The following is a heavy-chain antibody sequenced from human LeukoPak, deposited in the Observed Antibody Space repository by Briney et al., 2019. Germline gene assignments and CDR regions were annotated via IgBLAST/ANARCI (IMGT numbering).Heavy chain of an antibody. CDR2: IKSKTDGGTT. CDR3: TRERGYYGLDV. CDR1: GFTFSDAW. V-gene: IGHV3-15*01. D-gene: IGHD3-10*01. J-gene: IGHJ6*02. Sequence: GGSLRLSCAASGFTFSDAWMSWVRQAPGKGLEWVGRIKSKTDGGTTDYAAPVKGRFTISRDDSKNTLFLQMDRLKTEHTAVFYCTRERGYYGLDVWGQGTTVTVSS.